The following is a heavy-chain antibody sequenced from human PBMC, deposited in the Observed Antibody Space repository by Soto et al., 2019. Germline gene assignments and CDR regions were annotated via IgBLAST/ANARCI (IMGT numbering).Heavy chain of an antibody. D-gene: IGHD1-26*01. V-gene: IGHV4-39*01. CDR3: ARPLGGDAFDI. CDR1: GGSISSSSYY. Sequence: SETLSLTCTVSGGSISSSSYYWGWIRQPPGKGLEWIGSIYYSGSTYYNPSLKSRVTISVDTSKNQFSLKLSSVTAADTAVYYCARPLGGDAFDIWGQGTMVTVSS. CDR2: IYYSGST. J-gene: IGHJ3*02.